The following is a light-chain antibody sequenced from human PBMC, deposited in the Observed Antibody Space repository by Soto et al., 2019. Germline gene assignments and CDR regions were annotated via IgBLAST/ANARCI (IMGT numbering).Light chain of an antibody. CDR1: SSDVGGYNY. CDR2: DVS. CDR3: SSHTSSITLGV. Sequence: QSALTQPASVSGSPGQSITISCSGTSSDVGGYNYVSWYQQHPGKAPKLMIYDVSNRPSGVSNRFSGSKSGNTASLTISGLQAEDEADYYCSSHTSSITLGVFGTGTKVTVL. V-gene: IGLV2-14*03. J-gene: IGLJ1*01.